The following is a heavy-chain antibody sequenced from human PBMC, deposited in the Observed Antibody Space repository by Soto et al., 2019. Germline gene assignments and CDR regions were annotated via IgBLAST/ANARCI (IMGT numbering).Heavy chain of an antibody. CDR1: GGSVSSGSDY. CDR3: ARVWDYVAFDI. Sequence: SETLSLTCTVAGGSVSSGSDYWSWIRQPPGKGLEWIGYIYYSGSTNYNPSLKSRVTISVDTSKNQFFLKLSSVTAADTAVYYCARVWDYVAFDIWGQGTMVTVSS. V-gene: IGHV4-61*01. CDR2: IYYSGST. J-gene: IGHJ3*02. D-gene: IGHD4-17*01.